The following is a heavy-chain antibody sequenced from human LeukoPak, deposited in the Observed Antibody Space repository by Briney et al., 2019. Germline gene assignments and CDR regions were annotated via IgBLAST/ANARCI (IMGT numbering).Heavy chain of an antibody. J-gene: IGHJ6*03. CDR1: GGSMNNHY. D-gene: IGHD2-21*01. V-gene: IGHV4-59*11. CDR2: SYYTGST. Sequence: SETLSLTCTVAGGSMNNHYWSWIRHAAGKGLECVGYSYYTGSTNYNPSLKRRVTISTDTSKNQFSLKLSSAPAADTAVYYRATLVASINYYMDVWGKGTTVTVSS. CDR3: ATLVASINYYMDV.